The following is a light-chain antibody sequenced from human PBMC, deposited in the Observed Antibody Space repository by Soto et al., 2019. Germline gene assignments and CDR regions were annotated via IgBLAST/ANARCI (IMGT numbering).Light chain of an antibody. V-gene: IGLV4-69*01. CDR1: SGHTNYA. CDR2: INSDGSH. CDR3: QTWGTGIVT. Sequence: QSVLTQSPSASASPGASVKLTCTLSSGHTNYAIAWHQQQPEKGPRFLMKINSDGSHSKGDGVPDRFSGSSSGAERYFTISGLQSEDEADYYCQTWGTGIVTFGGGTKLTVL. J-gene: IGLJ2*01.